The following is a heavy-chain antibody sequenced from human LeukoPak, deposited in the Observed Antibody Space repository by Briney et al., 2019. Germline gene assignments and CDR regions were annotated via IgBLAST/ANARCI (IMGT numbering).Heavy chain of an antibody. J-gene: IGHJ6*02. CDR3: ARDTHYCSSTSCYTRGSLDV. Sequence: ASVKVSCKASGYTFTSYDINWVRQATGQGLEWMGWMNPNSGNTGYAQKFQGRVTMTRNTSISTAYMELSSLRSEDTAVYYCARDTHYCSSTSCYTRGSLDVWGQGTTVTVSS. CDR2: MNPNSGNT. CDR1: GYTFTSYD. D-gene: IGHD2-2*02. V-gene: IGHV1-8*01.